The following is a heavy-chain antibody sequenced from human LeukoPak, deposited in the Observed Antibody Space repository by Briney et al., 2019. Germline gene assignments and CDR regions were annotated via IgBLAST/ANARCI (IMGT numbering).Heavy chain of an antibody. J-gene: IGHJ4*02. D-gene: IGHD7-27*01. CDR3: ARDRAARVVLGIDDY. CDR2: INTNTGNP. Sequence: ASVKVSCKASGYTFTSYAMNWVRQAPGQGLEWMGWINTNTGNPTYAQGFTGRFDFSLDTSVSTAYLQISSLKAEDTAVYYCARDRAARVVLGIDDYWGQGTLVTVSS. CDR1: GYTFTSYA. V-gene: IGHV7-4-1*02.